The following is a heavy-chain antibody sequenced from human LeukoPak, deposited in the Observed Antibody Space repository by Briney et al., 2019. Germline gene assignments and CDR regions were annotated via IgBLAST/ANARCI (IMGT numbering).Heavy chain of an antibody. CDR3: TRVYGNLGYCSGGSCYSGWFDP. V-gene: IGHV3-49*04. CDR1: GFTFGDYA. D-gene: IGHD2-15*01. CDR2: IRSKAYGGTT. Sequence: GGSLRLSCTASGFTFGDYAMSWVRQAPGKGLEWVGFIRSKAYGGTTEYAASVKGRFTISRDDSKSIAYLQMNSLKTEDTAVYYCTRVYGNLGYCSGGSCYSGWFDPWGQGTLVTVSS. J-gene: IGHJ5*02.